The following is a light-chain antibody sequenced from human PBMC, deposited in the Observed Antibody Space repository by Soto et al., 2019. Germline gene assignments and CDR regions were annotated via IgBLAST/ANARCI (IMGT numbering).Light chain of an antibody. CDR2: LNSDGSH. Sequence: QPVLTQSPSASASLGASVKLTCTLSSGHSSYAIAWHQQQPEKGPRYLMKLNSDGSHSKGDGIPDRPSGSSSGAERYLTISGLQSEDGADYYCQTWGTGILVFGGGTKLTVL. J-gene: IGLJ2*01. V-gene: IGLV4-69*01. CDR3: QTWGTGILV. CDR1: SGHSSYA.